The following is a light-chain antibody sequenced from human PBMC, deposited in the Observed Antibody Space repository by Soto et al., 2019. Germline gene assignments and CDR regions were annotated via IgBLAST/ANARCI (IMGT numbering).Light chain of an antibody. Sequence: QSVLTQPPSASGTPGQRVSISCSGSSSNIGSNYVYWYQQLPGSAPKLLISKNSHRPSGVPDRFSGSKSGTSASLDISGLRSEDEADYSCATWDDSLSGVLFGGGTKLTVL. CDR1: SSNIGSNY. CDR2: KNS. J-gene: IGLJ2*01. V-gene: IGLV1-47*01. CDR3: ATWDDSLSGVL.